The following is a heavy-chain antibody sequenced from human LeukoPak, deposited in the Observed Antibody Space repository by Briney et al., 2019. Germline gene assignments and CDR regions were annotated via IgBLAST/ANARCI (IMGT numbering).Heavy chain of an antibody. CDR3: AREDRYYYDSSGYLY. D-gene: IGHD3-22*01. V-gene: IGHV4-61*02. J-gene: IGHJ4*02. Sequence: PSQTLSLTCTVSGGSISSGSYYWSWIRQPAGKGLEWIGRIYTSGSTNYNPSLKSRVTISVDTSKNQFSLKLSSVTAADTAVYYCAREDRYYYDSSGYLYWGQGTLVAVSS. CDR1: GGSISSGSYY. CDR2: IYTSGST.